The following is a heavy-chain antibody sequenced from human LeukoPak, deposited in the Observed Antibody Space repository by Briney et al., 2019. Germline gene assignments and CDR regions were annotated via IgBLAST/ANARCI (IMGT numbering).Heavy chain of an antibody. CDR3: ARTRSKYCTNGVCPPPPAWYYMDV. J-gene: IGHJ6*03. D-gene: IGHD2-8*01. Sequence: PGGSLRLSCAASGFTFSSYGMHWVRQAPGKGLEWVAYTQYDGSNKQYADSVKGRFSISRDNAKNSLYLQMNSLRAEDTAVYYCARTRSKYCTNGVCPPPPAWYYMDVWGKGTTVTVSS. CDR2: TQYDGSNK. V-gene: IGHV3-30*02. CDR1: GFTFSSYG.